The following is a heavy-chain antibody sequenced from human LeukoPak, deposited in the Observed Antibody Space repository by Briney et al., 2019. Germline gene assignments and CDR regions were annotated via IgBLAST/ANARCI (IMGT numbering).Heavy chain of an antibody. J-gene: IGHJ1*01. D-gene: IGHD3-22*01. CDR2: IYYTGST. Sequence: SETLSLTCTVSGGSISSYYWSWIRQPPGKRLEWIGYIYYTGSTNYNPSLKSRVTISVDTSKNQFSLKLSSVTAADTAVYYCARLKYYYDSSGSRAEYFQHWGQGTLVTASS. V-gene: IGHV4-59*01. CDR1: GGSISSYY. CDR3: ARLKYYYDSSGSRAEYFQH.